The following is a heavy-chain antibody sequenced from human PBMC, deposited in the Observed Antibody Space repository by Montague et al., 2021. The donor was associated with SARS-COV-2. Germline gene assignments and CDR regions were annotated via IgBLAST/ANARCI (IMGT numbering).Heavy chain of an antibody. V-gene: IGHV3-66*01. D-gene: IGHD1-26*01. Sequence: RSLSLAASGFTVSSNYMSWVRQAPGKGLEWVSVIYSGGSTYYADSVKGRFTISRDNSKNTLYLQMNSLRAEDTAVYYCARELLKVGATDYWGQGTLVTVSS. CDR3: ARELLKVGATDY. CDR1: GFTVSSNY. CDR2: IYSGGST. J-gene: IGHJ4*02.